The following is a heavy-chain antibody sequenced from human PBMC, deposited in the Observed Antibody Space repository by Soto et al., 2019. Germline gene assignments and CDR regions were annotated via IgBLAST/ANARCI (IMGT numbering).Heavy chain of an antibody. D-gene: IGHD4-4*01. Sequence: GSLRLSCAASGFTFSSYAMSWVRQAPGKGLEWVSAISGSGGSTYYADSVKGRFTISRDNSKNTLYLQMNSLRAEDTAVYYCAKSPDYKGSIGYYYYGMDVWGQGTTVTVSS. V-gene: IGHV3-23*01. CDR3: AKSPDYKGSIGYYYYGMDV. CDR2: ISGSGGST. CDR1: GFTFSSYA. J-gene: IGHJ6*02.